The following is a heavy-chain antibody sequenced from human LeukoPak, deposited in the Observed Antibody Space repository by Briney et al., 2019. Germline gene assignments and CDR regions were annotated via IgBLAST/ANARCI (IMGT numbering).Heavy chain of an antibody. V-gene: IGHV1-2*02. CDR3: ARVGYSYGYAKFDP. CDR2: INPNSGGT. Sequence: ASVKVSCKASGYTFTGYYMHWVRQAPGQGLEWMGWINPNSGGTNYAQKFQGRVTMTRDTSISTAYMELSRLRSDDTAVYYCARVGYSYGYAKFDPWGQGTLVTASS. D-gene: IGHD5-18*01. J-gene: IGHJ5*02. CDR1: GYTFTGYY.